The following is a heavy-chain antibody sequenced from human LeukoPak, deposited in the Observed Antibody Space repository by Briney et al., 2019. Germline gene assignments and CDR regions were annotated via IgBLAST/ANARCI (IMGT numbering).Heavy chain of an antibody. CDR1: GGSFSGYY. CDR3: ARRSSRYYGSGSYRKYYFDY. V-gene: IGHV4-34*01. Sequence: SETLSLTCAVYGGSFSGYYWSWIRQPPGKGLEWIGEINHSRTTNYNPSLKSRVTISVDMPKNQFSLKLTSVTAADTAVYYCARRSSRYYGSGSYRKYYFDYWGQGTLVTVSS. J-gene: IGHJ4*02. CDR2: INHSRTT. D-gene: IGHD3-10*01.